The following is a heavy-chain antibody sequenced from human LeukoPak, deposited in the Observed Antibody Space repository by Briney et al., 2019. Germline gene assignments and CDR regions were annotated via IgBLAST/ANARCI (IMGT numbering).Heavy chain of an antibody. D-gene: IGHD1-26*01. CDR2: ISLSGRT. CDR1: GGSFSGYY. J-gene: IGHJ4*02. Sequence: SETLSLTCAVSGGSFSGYYWSWVRQSPGQGLEWIGEISLSGRTNYNPSLQSRVTMSLDESKNQLSLDLASVTAADTAVYYCSRESGAFSPFGYWGQGTLVTVHS. V-gene: IGHV4-34*01. CDR3: SRESGAFSPFGY.